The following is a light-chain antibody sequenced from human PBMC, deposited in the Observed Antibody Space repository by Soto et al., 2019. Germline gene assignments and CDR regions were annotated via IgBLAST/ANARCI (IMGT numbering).Light chain of an antibody. CDR1: SSSIGAGYE. CDR2: GNG. Sequence: QSVLTQPPSVSGAPGQRVTISCSGTSSSIGAGYEVHWYHQLPGTAPKLVVSGNGNRPSGVPDRLSASKSGTSASLAITGLPAEDEGNYYCQSYDKRLTAYVFGTGTKVTVL. CDR3: QSYDKRLTAYV. J-gene: IGLJ1*01. V-gene: IGLV1-40*01.